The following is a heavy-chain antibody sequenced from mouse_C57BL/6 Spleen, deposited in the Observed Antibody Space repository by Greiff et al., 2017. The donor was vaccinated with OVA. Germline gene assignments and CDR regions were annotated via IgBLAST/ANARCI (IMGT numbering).Heavy chain of an antibody. CDR1: GYTFTSYW. J-gene: IGHJ2*01. CDR3: ASARLYWCGSSYDY. Sequence: QVQLQQPGTDLVKPGASVKLSCKASGYTFTSYWMHWVKQRPGQGLEWIGNINPSNGGTNYNEKFKSKATLTVDKSSSTAYMQLSSLTSEDSAVDYCASARLYWCGSSYDYWGQGTTLTVSS. CDR2: INPSNGGT. V-gene: IGHV1-53*01. D-gene: IGHD1-1*01.